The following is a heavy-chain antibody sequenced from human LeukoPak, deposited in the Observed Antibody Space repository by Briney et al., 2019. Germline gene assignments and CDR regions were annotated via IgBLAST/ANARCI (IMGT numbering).Heavy chain of an antibody. Sequence: ASVKVSCKASGYTFTGYHMHWVRQAPGQGLEWMGWINPNSGGTNYAQKFQGRVTITADESTSTAYMELSSLRSEDTAVYYCARGDTAMVRPFDYWGQGTLVTVSS. D-gene: IGHD5-18*01. V-gene: IGHV1-2*02. CDR1: GYTFTGYH. CDR3: ARGDTAMVRPFDY. J-gene: IGHJ4*02. CDR2: INPNSGGT.